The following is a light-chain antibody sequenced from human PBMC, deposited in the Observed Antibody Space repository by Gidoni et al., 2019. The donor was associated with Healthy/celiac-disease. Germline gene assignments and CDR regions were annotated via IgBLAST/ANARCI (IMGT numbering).Light chain of an antibody. CDR3: SSYTSSSTYV. Sequence: QSALTQPPSVSGSPGQSVTISCTGTSRDVGRYNLVSWYQQPPGTAPKLMIYEVSNRPSGVPDRFSGSKSGNTASLTISGLQAEDEADYYCSSYTSSSTYVFGTGTKVTVL. CDR1: SRDVGRYNL. CDR2: EVS. J-gene: IGLJ1*01. V-gene: IGLV2-18*02.